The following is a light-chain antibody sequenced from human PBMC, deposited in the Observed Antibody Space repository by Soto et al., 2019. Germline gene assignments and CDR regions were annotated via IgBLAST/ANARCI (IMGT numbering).Light chain of an antibody. CDR2: GAS. CDR3: QHYNSYSEA. CDR1: QSISSDH. V-gene: IGKV3-20*01. J-gene: IGKJ1*01. Sequence: EIVLTQSPGILSLSPGERATLACRVSQSISSDHLAWYQQRPGQSPRLLISGASSRAADIPDRFSGSGSGTEFTLTISSLQPDDFATYYCQHYNSYSEAFGQGTKVDIK.